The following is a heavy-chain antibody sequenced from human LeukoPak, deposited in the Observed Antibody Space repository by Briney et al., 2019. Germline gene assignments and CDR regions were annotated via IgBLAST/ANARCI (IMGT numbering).Heavy chain of an antibody. CDR2: IYHSGST. Sequence: SETLSLTCAVSGGSISSSNWWSWVRQPPGKGLEWIGEIYHSGSTNYNPSLKSRVTISVDKSKNQFSLKLSSVTAADTAVYYCARHGWFGESPFDYWGQGTLVTVSS. CDR3: ARHGWFGESPFDY. J-gene: IGHJ4*02. D-gene: IGHD3-10*01. CDR1: GGSISSSNW. V-gene: IGHV4-4*02.